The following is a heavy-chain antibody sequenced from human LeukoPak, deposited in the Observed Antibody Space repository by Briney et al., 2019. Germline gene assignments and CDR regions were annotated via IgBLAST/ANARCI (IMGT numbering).Heavy chain of an antibody. J-gene: IGHJ5*02. CDR2: IYYSGST. CDR1: GGSISRYY. CDR3: ARIKVPAAVDP. Sequence: SETLSLTCTVSGGSISRYYWSWIRQPPGKGLEWIGYIYYSGSTNYNPSLKSRVTISVDTSKNQFSLKLSSVTAADTAVYYCARIKVPAAVDPWGQGTLVTVSS. D-gene: IGHD2-2*01. V-gene: IGHV4-59*01.